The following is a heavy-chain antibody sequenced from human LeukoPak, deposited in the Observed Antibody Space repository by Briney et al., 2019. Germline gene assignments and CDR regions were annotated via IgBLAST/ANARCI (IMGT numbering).Heavy chain of an antibody. D-gene: IGHD2-15*01. J-gene: IGHJ6*02. CDR1: GLIFSRSA. CDR2: ISSNGGST. Sequence: GGSLRLSCAASGLIFSRSAMHWVRQAPGKGLEFVSAISSNGGSTFYANSVKGRFTISRDNSKNTLHLQMGSLRAEDRAAYYCCTATYSDYYYGMDVWGQGPRVRVPS. CDR3: CTATYSDYYYGMDV. V-gene: IGHV3-64*01.